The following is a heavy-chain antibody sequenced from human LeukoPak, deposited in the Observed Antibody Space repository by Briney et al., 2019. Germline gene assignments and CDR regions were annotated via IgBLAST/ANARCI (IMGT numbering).Heavy chain of an antibody. CDR1: GFSFSSYG. CDR3: ARLGGTLGY. CDR2: ISSSGSTI. J-gene: IGHJ4*02. D-gene: IGHD3-3*01. Sequence: HSGGSLRLSCAASGFSFSSYGMHWVRQAPGKGLEWVSYISSSGSTIYYADSVKGRFTISRDNAKNSLYLQMNSLRAEDTAVYYCARLGGTLGYWGQGTLVTVSS. V-gene: IGHV3-48*04.